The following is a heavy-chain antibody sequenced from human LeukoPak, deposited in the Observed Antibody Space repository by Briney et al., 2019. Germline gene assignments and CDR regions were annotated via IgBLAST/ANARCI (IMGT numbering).Heavy chain of an antibody. D-gene: IGHD6-19*01. J-gene: IGHJ4*02. Sequence: GGSLRLSCAASVFTVSINYMSWVRQAPGKGLEGGSVIYSGGSTYYADSVKGRFTISRDNSKNTLYLQINSLRAEDTAVYYCARGDGAVAPETYDYWGQGTLVTVSS. V-gene: IGHV3-66*01. CDR2: IYSGGST. CDR3: ARGDGAVAPETYDY. CDR1: VFTVSINY.